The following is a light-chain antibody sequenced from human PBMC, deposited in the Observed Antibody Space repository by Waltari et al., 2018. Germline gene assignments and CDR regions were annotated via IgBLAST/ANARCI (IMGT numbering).Light chain of an antibody. J-gene: IGLJ2*01. Sequence: QSALTQPASMSGSPGQSITISCTGTSSDVEGYPGKAPKLIIYDVANRPSGVSHRFSGSRSDNTASLTISGLQAEDDADYYCSSYTSVNTRFGGGTKLTVL. CDR3: SSYTSVNTR. CDR1: SSDVEG. CDR2: DVA. V-gene: IGLV2-14*03.